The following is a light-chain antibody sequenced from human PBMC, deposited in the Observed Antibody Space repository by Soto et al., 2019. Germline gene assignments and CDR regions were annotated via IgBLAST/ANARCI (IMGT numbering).Light chain of an antibody. CDR3: QQTYSTPRT. V-gene: IGKV1-39*01. CDR1: QNISNY. J-gene: IGKJ1*01. Sequence: GDRVTITCRPSQNISNYLHWYQQKPGKAPNLLINTASSLESGVPSRFSGTGSGTDFTLTISSLQPEDFATYYCQQTYSTPRTFGQGTKVDIK. CDR2: TAS.